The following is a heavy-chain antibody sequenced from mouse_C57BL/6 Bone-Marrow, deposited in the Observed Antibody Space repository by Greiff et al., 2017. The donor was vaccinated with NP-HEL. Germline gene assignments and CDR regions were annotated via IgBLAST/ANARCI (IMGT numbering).Heavy chain of an antibody. CDR2: IYPGGGYT. CDR3: ARSDYGSSYDYAMDY. V-gene: IGHV1-63*01. Sequence: QVQLQQSGAELVRPGTSVKMSCKASGYTFTNYWIGWAKQRPGHGLEWIGDIYPGGGYTNYNEKFKGKATLTADKSSSTAYMQFSSLTSEDSAFYYCARSDYGSSYDYAMDYWGQGTSVTVSS. J-gene: IGHJ4*01. D-gene: IGHD1-1*01. CDR1: GYTFTNYW.